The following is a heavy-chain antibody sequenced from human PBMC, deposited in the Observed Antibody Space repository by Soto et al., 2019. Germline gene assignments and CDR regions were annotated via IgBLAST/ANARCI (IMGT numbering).Heavy chain of an antibody. CDR3: ARFGDSSDP. Sequence: SETLSLTCTVSGGSISSSSYYWGWIRQPPGKGLEWIGSIYYSGSTYYNPSLKSRVTISVDTSKNQFSLKLSSVTAADTAVYYCARFGDSSDPWGQGTLVTVSS. CDR2: IYYSGST. CDR1: GGSISSSSYY. D-gene: IGHD4-17*01. V-gene: IGHV4-39*07. J-gene: IGHJ5*02.